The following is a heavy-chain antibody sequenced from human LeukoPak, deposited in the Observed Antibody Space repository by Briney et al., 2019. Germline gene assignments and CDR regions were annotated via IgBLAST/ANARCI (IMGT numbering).Heavy chain of an antibody. J-gene: IGHJ4*02. Sequence: GASVKVSCKASGYTFTGYYMHWVRQAPGQGLEWMGWINPNSGGTNYAQKFQGRVTMTRNTSISTAYMELSRLRSDDTAVYYCARTHYYDSSGYPALFDYWGQGTLVTVSS. V-gene: IGHV1-2*02. CDR1: GYTFTGYY. CDR3: ARTHYYDSSGYPALFDY. CDR2: INPNSGGT. D-gene: IGHD3-22*01.